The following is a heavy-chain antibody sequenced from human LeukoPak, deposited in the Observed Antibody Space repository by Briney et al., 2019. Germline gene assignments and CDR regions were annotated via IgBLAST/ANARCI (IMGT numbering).Heavy chain of an antibody. Sequence: GGSLRLSCAASGFTFSDYYMSWIRQAPGKGLEWVSYISSSGRIIYYTDSVKGRFTISRDNAKNSLFLQMNSLRAEDTAVYYCASVHYYGMEVWGQGTTVTVSS. CDR1: GFTFSDYY. J-gene: IGHJ6*02. V-gene: IGHV3-11*01. D-gene: IGHD2-8*01. CDR2: ISSSGRII. CDR3: ASVHYYGMEV.